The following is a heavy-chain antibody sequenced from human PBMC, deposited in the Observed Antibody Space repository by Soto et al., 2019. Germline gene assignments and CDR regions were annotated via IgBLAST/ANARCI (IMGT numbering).Heavy chain of an antibody. CDR1: GGSISSYY. D-gene: IGHD3-22*01. CDR2: IYTSGST. CDR3: ACDGGGGNYYDRYFVL. V-gene: IGHV4-4*07. J-gene: IGHJ2*01. Sequence: SETLSLTCTVSGGSISSYYWSWIRQPAGKGLEWIGRIYTSGSTNYNPSLKSRVTMSVDTSKNQFSLKLSSVTAADTAVYYCACDGGGGNYYDRYFVLWCRGTLVTVSS.